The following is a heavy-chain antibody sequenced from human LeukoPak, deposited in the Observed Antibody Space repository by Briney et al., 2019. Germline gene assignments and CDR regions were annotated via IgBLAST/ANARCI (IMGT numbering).Heavy chain of an antibody. Sequence: SETLSLSCGVSGVSITSYYRGWIRQSPGRGLEWVAYMKYSGTTNSNPSLQSPVARSIDASRTHFSPHLSPVTAADAAGYYCVRLAYVSTSFLRLLDSWGRGTLVTVSS. D-gene: IGHD2-2*01. V-gene: IGHV4-59*08. CDR3: VRLAYVSTSFLRLLDS. J-gene: IGHJ4*02. CDR1: GVSITSYY. CDR2: MKYSGTT.